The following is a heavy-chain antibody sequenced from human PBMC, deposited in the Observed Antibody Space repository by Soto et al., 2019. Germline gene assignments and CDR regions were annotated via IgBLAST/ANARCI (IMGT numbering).Heavy chain of an antibody. Sequence: FGPTLVNPTQTLTLTCTFSGFSLSTSGVGVGWIRQPPGKALEWLALIYWDDDKRYSPSLKGRLTITKDTSKNQVVLTMTNMDPVDTATYYCAVTPGLPLGMDVWGQGTTVTVSS. V-gene: IGHV2-5*02. CDR3: AVTPGLPLGMDV. CDR1: GFSLSTSGVG. J-gene: IGHJ6*02. CDR2: IYWDDDK. D-gene: IGHD2-21*02.